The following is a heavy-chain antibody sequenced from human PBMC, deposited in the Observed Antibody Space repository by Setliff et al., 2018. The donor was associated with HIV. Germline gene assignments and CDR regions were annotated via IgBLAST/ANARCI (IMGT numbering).Heavy chain of an antibody. V-gene: IGHV4-39*01. D-gene: IGHD2-2*01. CDR1: GASISNSNSY. CDR3: ARHRGPPGTSWIFYYYYMDL. CDR2: SYSSGSP. Sequence: SETLSLTCTVYGASISNSNSYWGWIRQPPGKRLEWLGSSYSSGSPSYHPSLSSRLTISVDTSENHGSLRLSSVTAADTGVYYCARHRGPPGTSWIFYYYYMDLWGGGTTVTVSS. J-gene: IGHJ6*03.